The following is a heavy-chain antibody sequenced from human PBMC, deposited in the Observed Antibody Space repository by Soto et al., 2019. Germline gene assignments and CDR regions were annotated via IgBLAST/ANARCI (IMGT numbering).Heavy chain of an antibody. CDR1: GYSCISNW. J-gene: IGHJ6*02. CDR2: IYPGDSDT. D-gene: IGHD3-3*01. Sequence: PGESLKSSCKGSGYSCISNWIAWVRQMPGKGLEWMGIIYPGDSDTRYSPSFQGQVTISADKSTSTAYLQWSNLKASDTAMYYCATTLYDFWGGGFNSFGSGMDVWRQGTTVPVSS. CDR3: ATTLYDFWGGGFNSFGSGMDV. V-gene: IGHV5-51*01.